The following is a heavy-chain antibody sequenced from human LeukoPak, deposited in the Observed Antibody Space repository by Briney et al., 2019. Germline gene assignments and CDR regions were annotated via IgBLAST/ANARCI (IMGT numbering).Heavy chain of an antibody. CDR1: GFTFTDYY. CDR2: IILNNGAT. Sequence: GASVKVSCKASGFTFTDYYLHWVRQAPGQGLEWMGRIILNNGATNYAQRFQGRVTLTRDTSISTAYMELSRQTSDDTAVYYCATDGGNHNFDYWGQGTLVTVSS. CDR3: ATDGGNHNFDY. D-gene: IGHD1-14*01. V-gene: IGHV1-2*06. J-gene: IGHJ4*02.